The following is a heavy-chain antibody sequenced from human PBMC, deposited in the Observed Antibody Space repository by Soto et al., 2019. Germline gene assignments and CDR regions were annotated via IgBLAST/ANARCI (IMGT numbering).Heavy chain of an antibody. Sequence: GGSLRLSCAASGFTFGSYTMNWVRQAPGKGLEWVSYVSSSGRIIYYADSVKGRFTISRDNAQNSLYLQMNSLRDDDTAVYYCARARYFFDTSAWFDPWGQGTLVTVSS. D-gene: IGHD3-22*01. CDR3: ARARYFFDTSAWFDP. CDR2: VSSSGRII. J-gene: IGHJ5*02. CDR1: GFTFGSYT. V-gene: IGHV3-48*02.